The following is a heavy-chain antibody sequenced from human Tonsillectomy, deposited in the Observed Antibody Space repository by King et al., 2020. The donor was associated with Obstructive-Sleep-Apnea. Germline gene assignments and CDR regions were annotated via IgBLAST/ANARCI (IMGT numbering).Heavy chain of an antibody. Sequence: VQLVESGGGVVPPGRSLRLSCAASGFSFNSHAMHGGRQAPGQGLEWVGVISNEGINKYYADSAKGRFTFSRDNSDNTLYLQMNSLRPEDTAVYYCARLTTAVATEPFDIWGQGTMVTVSS. V-gene: IGHV3-30-3*01. J-gene: IGHJ3*02. CDR3: ARLTTAVATEPFDI. CDR1: GFSFNSHA. D-gene: IGHD4-17*01. CDR2: ISNEGINK.